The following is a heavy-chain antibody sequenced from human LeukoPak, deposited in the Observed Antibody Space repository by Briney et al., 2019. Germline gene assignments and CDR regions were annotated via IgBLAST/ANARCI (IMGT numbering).Heavy chain of an antibody. CDR1: GWSFSGYY. D-gene: IGHD4-17*01. V-gene: IGHV4-38-2*01. CDR2: IYHSGST. Sequence: SETLSLTCAVYGWSFSGYYWSWIRQPPGKGLEWIGSIYHSGSTYYNPSLKSRVTISVDTSKNQFSLKLSSVTAADTAVYYCASQGDYGDYWYYFDYWGQGTLVTVSS. CDR3: ASQGDYGDYWYYFDY. J-gene: IGHJ4*02.